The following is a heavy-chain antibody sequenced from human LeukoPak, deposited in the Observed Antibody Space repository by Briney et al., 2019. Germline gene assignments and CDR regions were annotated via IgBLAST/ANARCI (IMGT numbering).Heavy chain of an antibody. D-gene: IGHD3-22*01. J-gene: IGHJ5*02. CDR2: IYYSSGT. V-gene: IGHV4-59*01. Sequence: WETLCLTCTASGGSISSYYWSWLRQPPGNGLEWIRYIYYSSGTKYNPSLKSRVTTTIDKSINHFSLKLSSVTAAHTAVYYCARFTCESSGYYPNWFDPWGQGTLVTVSS. CDR3: ARFTCESSGYYPNWFDP. CDR1: GGSISSYY.